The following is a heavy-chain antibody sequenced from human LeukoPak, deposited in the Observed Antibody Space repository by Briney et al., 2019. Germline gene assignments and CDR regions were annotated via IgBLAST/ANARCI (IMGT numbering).Heavy chain of an antibody. CDR3: ARVHFPYGDFDY. CDR1: GFTFSNYW. J-gene: IGHJ4*02. Sequence: GGSLRLSCVASGFTFSNYWMHWVRQPPGKGLVWVSRIYVDGRTTNYADSVRGRFTISRDISKNTVYLQMGSLRAEDTAVYFCARVHFPYGDFDYWGQGALVTVSS. V-gene: IGHV3-74*01. CDR2: IYVDGRTT. D-gene: IGHD4-17*01.